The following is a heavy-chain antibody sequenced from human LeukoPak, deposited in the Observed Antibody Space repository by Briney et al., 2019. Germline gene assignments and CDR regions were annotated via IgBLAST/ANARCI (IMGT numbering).Heavy chain of an antibody. J-gene: IGHJ5*02. CDR3: ARHRAQLLWFGESGFFDP. Sequence: GSLRLSCTASGFTFGDYAMSWIRQPPGKGLEWIGEINHSGSTNYNPSLKSRVTISVDTSKNQFSLKLSSVTAADTAVYYCARHRAQLLWFGESGFFDPWGQGTLVTVSS. CDR1: GFTFGDYA. D-gene: IGHD3-10*01. CDR2: INHSGST. V-gene: IGHV4-34*01.